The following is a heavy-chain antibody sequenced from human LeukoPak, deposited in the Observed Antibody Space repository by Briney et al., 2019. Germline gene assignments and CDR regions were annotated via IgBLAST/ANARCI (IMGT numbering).Heavy chain of an antibody. V-gene: IGHV3-21*01. Sequence: GGSLRLSCAASGFTFSSYSMNWVRQAPGKGLEWVSSISSSSSYINYADSVKGRFTISRDNAKNSLYLQMDSLRAEDTAVYYCARDPSSPYSSSWYINRYYFDYWGQGTLVTVSS. CDR1: GFTFSSYS. CDR3: ARDPSSPYSSSWYINRYYFDY. CDR2: ISSSSSYI. D-gene: IGHD6-13*01. J-gene: IGHJ4*02.